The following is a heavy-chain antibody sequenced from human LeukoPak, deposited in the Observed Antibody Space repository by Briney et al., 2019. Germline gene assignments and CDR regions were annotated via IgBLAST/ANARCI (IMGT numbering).Heavy chain of an antibody. J-gene: IGHJ1*01. V-gene: IGHV4-59*01. D-gene: IGHD6-13*01. CDR3: ASLRRDSSSWYVYFQH. Sequence: SETLSLTCTVSGGSISSYYWSWIRQPPGKGLEWIGYIYYSGSTNYNPSLKSRVTISVDTSKNQFSLKLSSVTAADTAVYYCASLRRDSSSWYVYFQHWGQGTLVTVSS. CDR1: GGSISSYY. CDR2: IYYSGST.